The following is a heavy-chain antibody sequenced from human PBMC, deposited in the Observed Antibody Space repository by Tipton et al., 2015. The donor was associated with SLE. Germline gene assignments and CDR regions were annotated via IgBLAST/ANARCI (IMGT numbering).Heavy chain of an antibody. CDR2: INDNGYT. Sequence: GSLRLSCTVSGGSINSFYWSWIRQPPGKGLEWIGYINDNGYTTYNPSLKSRVTMSLDTSKNQFSLRLSSVTAADTTVYYCARGGRRVLTTPSDAFDIWGQGTMVTVSA. V-gene: IGHV4-59*01. CDR1: GGSINSFY. CDR3: ARGGRRVLTTPSDAFDI. J-gene: IGHJ3*02. D-gene: IGHD4/OR15-4a*01.